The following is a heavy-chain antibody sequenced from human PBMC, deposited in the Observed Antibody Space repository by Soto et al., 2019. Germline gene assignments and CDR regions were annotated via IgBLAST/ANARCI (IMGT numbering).Heavy chain of an antibody. J-gene: IGHJ5*02. Sequence: QVQLVQSGAEVKKPGSSVKVSCKASGGTFSSYTISWVRQAPGQGLEWMGRIIPILGIANYAQKFQGRVTITADKSTSTAYMELSSLRSEETAVYYCARDTSKYYDILTGYYNWFDPWGQGTLVTVSS. CDR3: ARDTSKYYDILTGYYNWFDP. CDR1: GGTFSSYT. D-gene: IGHD3-9*01. V-gene: IGHV1-69*08. CDR2: IIPILGIA.